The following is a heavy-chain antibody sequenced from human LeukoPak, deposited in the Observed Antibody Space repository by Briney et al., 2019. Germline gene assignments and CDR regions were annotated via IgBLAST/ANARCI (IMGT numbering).Heavy chain of an antibody. Sequence: SETLSLTCAVYGGSLSGYYWSWIRQPPGKGLEWIGEINHSGSTNYNPSLKSRVTISVDTSKNQFSLKLSSVTAADTAVYYCARDPHHDESGAEGFDYWGQGTLVTVSS. D-gene: IGHD3-16*01. CDR1: GGSLSGYY. CDR2: INHSGST. V-gene: IGHV4-34*01. CDR3: ARDPHHDESGAEGFDY. J-gene: IGHJ4*02.